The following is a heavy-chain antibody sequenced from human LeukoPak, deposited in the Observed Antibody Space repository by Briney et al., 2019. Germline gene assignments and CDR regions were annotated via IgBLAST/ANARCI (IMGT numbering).Heavy chain of an antibody. D-gene: IGHD2-2*01. CDR3: ARGVVVVPAAKGGLEDY. CDR2: INPSGGSR. Sequence: GASVKVSCKASGYTLTSYYMHWVRQAPGQGLEWMGIINPSGGSRSYAQKFQGRVTMTRDMSTSTVYMELSSLRSEDTAVYYCARGVVVVPAAKGGLEDYWGQGTLDTVSS. CDR1: GYTLTSYY. V-gene: IGHV1-46*01. J-gene: IGHJ4*02.